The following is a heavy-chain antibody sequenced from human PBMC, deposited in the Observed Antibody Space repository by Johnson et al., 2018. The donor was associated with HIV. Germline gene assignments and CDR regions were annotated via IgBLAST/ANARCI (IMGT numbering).Heavy chain of an antibody. V-gene: IGHV3-73*01. CDR1: GFTFSGSA. Sequence: VQLVESGGGVVRPGKSLKVACAASGFTFSGSALHWIRQASGRGLEWVGRIRSKGNSYAKAYAATVTGSLNISRDDSHNTAYLQMNSLTTEDTATYYCTKFVGYCSGGGCNTPGDVWGQGTMVTVSS. CDR2: IRSKGNSYAK. D-gene: IGHD2-15*01. CDR3: TKFVGYCSGGGCNTPGDV. J-gene: IGHJ3*01.